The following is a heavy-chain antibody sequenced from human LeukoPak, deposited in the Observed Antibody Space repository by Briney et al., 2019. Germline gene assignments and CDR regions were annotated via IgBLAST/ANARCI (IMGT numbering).Heavy chain of an antibody. D-gene: IGHD6-13*01. CDR2: IYYSGAT. CDR1: GGPISTYY. V-gene: IGHV4-59*01. J-gene: IGHJ4*02. CDR3: ARGVYIAAARYGF. Sequence: SETLSLTCTVSGGPISTYYWNWIRQPPGKGLEWIGYIYYSGATNYNPSLKSRVTISVDTSKNQFSLKLSSVTAADTAVYYCARGVYIAAARYGFWGQGTLVTVSS.